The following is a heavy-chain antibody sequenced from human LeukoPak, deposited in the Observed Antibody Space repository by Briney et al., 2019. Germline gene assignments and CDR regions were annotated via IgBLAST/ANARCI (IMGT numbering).Heavy chain of an antibody. CDR1: GFTVSSNY. V-gene: IGHV3-53*01. J-gene: IGHJ2*01. D-gene: IGHD2-2*01. CDR2: IYSGGST. Sequence: GGSLRLSCAASGFTVSSNYMSWVRQAPGKGLEWVSVIYSGGSTYYADSVKGRFTISRDNSKNTLYLQMNGLRAEDTAVYYCARESTSWYFDLWGRGTLVTVSS. CDR3: ARESTSWYFDL.